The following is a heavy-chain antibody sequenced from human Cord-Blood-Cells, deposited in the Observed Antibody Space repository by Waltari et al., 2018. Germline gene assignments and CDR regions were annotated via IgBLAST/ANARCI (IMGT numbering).Heavy chain of an antibody. CDR1: GASFSGYS. V-gene: IGHV4-34*01. J-gene: IGHJ6*02. CDR2: INHSGST. D-gene: IGHD1-26*01. CDR3: ARSSYELGHNYYYYGMDV. Sequence: QVQLQQWGAGLLKPSATLSLTCAVYGASFSGYSWSWIRPPPGKGLEWIGEINHSGSTNYNPSLKSRVTISVDTSKNQFSLKLSSVTAADTAVYYCARSSYELGHNYYYYGMDVWGQGTTVTVSS.